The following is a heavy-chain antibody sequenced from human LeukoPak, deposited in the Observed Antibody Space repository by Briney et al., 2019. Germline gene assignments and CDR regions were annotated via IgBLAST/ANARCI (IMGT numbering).Heavy chain of an antibody. CDR1: GGSISSYY. D-gene: IGHD1-7*01. Sequence: SETLSLTCTVSGGSISSYYWSWIRQPPGKGLEWIGYIFYSGSINYNPSLKSRVTISADTSKNQFSLKLSSVTAADTAVYYCARTKVGWNSNWFDPWVQGTLVTVSS. V-gene: IGHV4-59*01. J-gene: IGHJ5*02. CDR3: ARTKVGWNSNWFDP. CDR2: IFYSGSI.